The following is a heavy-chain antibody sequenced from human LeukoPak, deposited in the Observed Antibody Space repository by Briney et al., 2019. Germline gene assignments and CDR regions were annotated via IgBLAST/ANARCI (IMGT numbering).Heavy chain of an antibody. CDR1: GFTFSNYA. CDR3: AKSSPLDY. Sequence: GGSLRLSCAASGFTFSNYAMIWVRQAPGKGLEWVSAVSGSGGSTYHADSVKGRFTISRDNSKNTLYLQMNGLRAEDTAVYYCAKSSPLDYWGQGTLVTVSS. CDR2: VSGSGGST. J-gene: IGHJ4*02. V-gene: IGHV3-23*01.